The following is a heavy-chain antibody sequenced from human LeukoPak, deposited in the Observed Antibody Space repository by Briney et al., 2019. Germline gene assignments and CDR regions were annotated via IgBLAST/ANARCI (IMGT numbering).Heavy chain of an antibody. CDR3: ARCGSGWCTEDF. CDR1: GGSFSGYY. D-gene: IGHD6-13*01. CDR2: IYDSGST. Sequence: SETLSLTCAVYGGSFSGYYWGWIRQPPGEGLEWIGSIYDSGSTYYNPSLKSRLTISVDTSKNQFSLKLTSVTAADTAIYYCARCGSGWCTEDFWGQGTLVTVSS. J-gene: IGHJ4*02. V-gene: IGHV4-34*01.